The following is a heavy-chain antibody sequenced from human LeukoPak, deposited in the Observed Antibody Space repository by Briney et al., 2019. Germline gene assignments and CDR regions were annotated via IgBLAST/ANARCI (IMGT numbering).Heavy chain of an antibody. V-gene: IGHV1-24*01. CDR3: ATVSYDSSGYYSYYYYYMDV. Sequence: ASVKVSCKVSGYTLTELSMHWVRQAPGKALEWMGGFDPEDVEAIYAQKFQGRVTMTEDTSTDTAYMELSSLRSEDTAVYYCATVSYDSSGYYSYYYYYMDVWGKGTTVTVSS. J-gene: IGHJ6*03. CDR2: FDPEDVEA. D-gene: IGHD3-22*01. CDR1: GYTLTELS.